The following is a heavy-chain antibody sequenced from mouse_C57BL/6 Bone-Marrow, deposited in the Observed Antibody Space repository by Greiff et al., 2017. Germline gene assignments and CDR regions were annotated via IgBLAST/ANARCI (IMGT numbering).Heavy chain of an antibody. CDR2: INPTNGYT. V-gene: IGHV1-7*01. Sequence: QVQLQQSGAELAKPGASVKLSCKASGYTFTSYWMHWVKQRPGQGLEWIGYINPTNGYTKYNQKFNDQATLTVDKSSSTAYMQLNSLTSEDSAVFYRARGYYARDYWGQGNSVTVSS. CDR3: ARGYYARDY. CDR1: GYTFTSYW. J-gene: IGHJ4*01.